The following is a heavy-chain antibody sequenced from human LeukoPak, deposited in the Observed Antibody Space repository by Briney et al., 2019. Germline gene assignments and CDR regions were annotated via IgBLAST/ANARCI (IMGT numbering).Heavy chain of an antibody. V-gene: IGHV3-23*01. CDR1: GFTFSSYA. D-gene: IGHD4-17*01. Sequence: GGSLRLSCAASGFTFSSYAMGWVRQAPGKGLEWVSAISGSGGSTYYADSVKGRFTISRDNSKNTLYLQMNSLRAEDTAVYYCAKDSDYGDFSFDYWGQGTLVTVSS. J-gene: IGHJ4*02. CDR2: ISGSGGST. CDR3: AKDSDYGDFSFDY.